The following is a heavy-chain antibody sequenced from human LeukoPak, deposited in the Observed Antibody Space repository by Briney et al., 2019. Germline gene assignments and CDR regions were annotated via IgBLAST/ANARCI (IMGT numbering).Heavy chain of an antibody. CDR1: GGTFSSYA. Sequence: PGAPVKVSCKASGGTFSSYAISWVRQAPGQGLEWMGRIIPIFGIANYAQKFQGRVTITADKSTSTAYMELSSLRSEDTAMYYCARDCSGGSCQDYYYYGMDVWGQGTTVTVSS. CDR2: IIPIFGIA. V-gene: IGHV1-69*04. CDR3: ARDCSGGSCQDYYYYGMDV. J-gene: IGHJ6*02. D-gene: IGHD2-15*01.